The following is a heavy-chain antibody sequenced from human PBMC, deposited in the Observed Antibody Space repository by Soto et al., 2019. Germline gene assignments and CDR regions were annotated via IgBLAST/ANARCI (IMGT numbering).Heavy chain of an antibody. CDR3: ARVCRDGYNTAGADY. CDR2: IYYSGST. D-gene: IGHD1-1*01. V-gene: IGHV4-31*03. Sequence: QVQLQESGPGLVKPSQTLSLTCTVSGGSISSGGYYWSWIRQHPGKRLEWIGYIYYSGSTYYNPSLKSRVTISVDTSKNQFSRKLSSVTAADTAVYYCARVCRDGYNTAGADYWGHGTLVTVSS. CDR1: GGSISSGGYY. J-gene: IGHJ4*01.